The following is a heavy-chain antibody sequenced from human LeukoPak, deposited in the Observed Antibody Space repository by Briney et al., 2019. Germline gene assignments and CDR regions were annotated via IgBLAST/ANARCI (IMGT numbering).Heavy chain of an antibody. CDR3: ARDGYTAVNWFGP. CDR1: GFTFSSYS. CDR2: ISSSSTI. D-gene: IGHD6-13*01. J-gene: IGHJ5*02. Sequence: GGSLRLSCAASGFTFSSYSMNWVRQAPGKGLEWVSYISSSSTIYYADSVKGRFTISRDNAKNSLYLQMNSLRSEDTAVYYCARDGYTAVNWFGPWGQGTLVTVSS. V-gene: IGHV3-48*01.